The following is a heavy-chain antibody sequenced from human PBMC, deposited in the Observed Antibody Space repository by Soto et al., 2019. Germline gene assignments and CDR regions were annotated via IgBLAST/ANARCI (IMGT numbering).Heavy chain of an antibody. CDR1: GYTFSTSG. Sequence: QVPLGQAGAGVRKPGASVKVSFQASGYTFSTSGMSWLRQAPGQGAWWMGWISTYNGDTNDAPKFQDRVTMTSDTSTSTVYMELRSLRSDDTAVYYCARAGAAPYYYYGMDVWGQGTRVTVSS. D-gene: IGHD2-15*01. V-gene: IGHV1-18*01. CDR2: ISTYNGDT. CDR3: ARAGAAPYYYYGMDV. J-gene: IGHJ6*02.